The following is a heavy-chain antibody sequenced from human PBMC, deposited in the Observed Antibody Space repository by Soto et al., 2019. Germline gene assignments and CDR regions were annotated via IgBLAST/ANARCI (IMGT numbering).Heavy chain of an antibody. J-gene: IGHJ5*02. Sequence: PSETLSLTCTVSGGSISSYYWSWIRQPPGKGLEWIGYIYYSGSTYYNPSLKSRVTISVDTSKNQFSLKLSSVTAADTAVYYCARGLGNWFDPWGQGTLVTVSS. CDR2: IYYSGST. D-gene: IGHD3-3*01. CDR3: ARGLGNWFDP. V-gene: IGHV4-59*12. CDR1: GGSISSYY.